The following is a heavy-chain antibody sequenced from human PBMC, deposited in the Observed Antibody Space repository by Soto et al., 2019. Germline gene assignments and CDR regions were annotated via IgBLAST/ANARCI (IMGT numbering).Heavy chain of an antibody. Sequence: ASVKVSCKASGYTFTSYGITWVRQAPGQGLEWMGWISAHNGNTDYAQKLQGRVTVTRDTSTSTAYMELRSLRSDDTAVYYCARGRYGDYWGQGALVPVSS. CDR2: ISAHNGNT. CDR3: ARGRYGDY. J-gene: IGHJ4*02. D-gene: IGHD1-26*01. V-gene: IGHV1-18*01. CDR1: GYTFTSYG.